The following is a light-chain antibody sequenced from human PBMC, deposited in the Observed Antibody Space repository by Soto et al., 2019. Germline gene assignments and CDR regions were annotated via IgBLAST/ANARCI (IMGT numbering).Light chain of an antibody. CDR3: HHYGSSPSYT. CDR2: GAS. V-gene: IGKV3-20*01. Sequence: EIVLTQSPGTLSLSPGERATLSCRASQSGSSSTYLAWYQQKPGQDPRLLIYGASSRATGIPERFSGSGSGTNFTLTISRLEAEYCAVYYCHHYGSSPSYTFRQGTKLEIK. J-gene: IGKJ2*01. CDR1: QSGSSSTY.